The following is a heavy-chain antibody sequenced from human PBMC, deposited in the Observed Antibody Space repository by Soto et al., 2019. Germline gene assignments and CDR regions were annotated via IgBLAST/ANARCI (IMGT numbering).Heavy chain of an antibody. Sequence: QVQLEQSGAEVKKPGASVKVSCKTSGYTFTSYTLHWVRQAPGQGLEWMGWINAGNGREKYSQRFQDRVSLPTAKPAPPAYRELRTPRSEATAMYYWARGGGWVGEASFDSWGQGTLVTVSS. CDR2: INAGNGRE. V-gene: IGHV1-3*01. CDR3: ARGGGWVGEASFDS. J-gene: IGHJ4*02. CDR1: GYTFTSYT. D-gene: IGHD3-10*01.